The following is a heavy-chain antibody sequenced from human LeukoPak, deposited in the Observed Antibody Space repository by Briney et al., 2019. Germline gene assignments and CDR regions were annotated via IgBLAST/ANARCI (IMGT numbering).Heavy chain of an antibody. CDR3: AKDLYSGYEYYFDY. J-gene: IGHJ4*02. Sequence: PGGSLRLSCAASGFTFSSYGMHWIRQAPGKGLEWVAVISYDGSNKYYADSVKGRFTIPRDNSKNTLYLQMNSLRAEDTAVYYCAKDLYSGYEYYFDYWGQGTLVTVSS. V-gene: IGHV3-30*18. D-gene: IGHD5-12*01. CDR1: GFTFSSYG. CDR2: ISYDGSNK.